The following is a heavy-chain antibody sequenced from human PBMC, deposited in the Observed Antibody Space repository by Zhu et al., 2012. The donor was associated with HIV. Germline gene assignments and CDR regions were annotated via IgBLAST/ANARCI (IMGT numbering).Heavy chain of an antibody. J-gene: IGHJ6*03. CDR3: ASTTISPAGRHYYYYIDV. V-gene: IGHV4-30-4*08. CDR1: GGSISSSDYY. Sequence: QVRLQESGPGLVKPSQTLSLTCTMSGGSISSSDYYWSWIRQPPGKGLEWIGYIYYSGSTYYNPSLKSRVTISVDTSKNQFSLNLNSVTAADTAVYYCASTTISPAGRHYYYYIDVWGKGTTVTVSS. CDR2: IYYSGST. D-gene: IGHD6-13*01.